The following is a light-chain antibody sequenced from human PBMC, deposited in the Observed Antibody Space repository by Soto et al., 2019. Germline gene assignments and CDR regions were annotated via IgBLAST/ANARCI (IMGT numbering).Light chain of an antibody. CDR3: QQFDDYPFT. CDR2: EAS. J-gene: IGKJ3*01. CDR1: QGISSA. V-gene: IGKV1D-13*01. Sequence: AIQLTQSPSSLSAYVGDSVSITCRASQGISSALAWYQQKPGRAPKLLIYEASSLEGGVPSRFSGSRSGTDFTLNVSSLQPEDFATYYCQQFDDYPFTFGPGTKVDIK.